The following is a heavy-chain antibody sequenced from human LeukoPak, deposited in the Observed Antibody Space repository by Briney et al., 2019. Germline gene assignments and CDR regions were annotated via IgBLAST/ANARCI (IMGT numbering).Heavy chain of an antibody. CDR3: AVVTGFASDAFDI. J-gene: IGHJ3*02. D-gene: IGHD3-22*01. CDR2: IYYSGST. CDR1: AXSISSGGYY. V-gene: IGHV4-31*03. Sequence: PSETLSLTCTVSAXSISSGGYYWSWIRQYPGKGLEWIGYIYYSGSTFYKPSLKSRVTISIDTSKNQFSLELSSVTAADTAVYFCAVVTGFASDAFDIWGQGTMVTVSS.